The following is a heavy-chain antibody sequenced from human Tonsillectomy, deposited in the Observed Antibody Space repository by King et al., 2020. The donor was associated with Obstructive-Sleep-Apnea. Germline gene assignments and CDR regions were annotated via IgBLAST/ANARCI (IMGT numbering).Heavy chain of an antibody. V-gene: IGHV3-7*01. CDR2: IKQEI. Sequence: VQLVESGGGLVQPGGSLRLSCAASGFTFSSYWMSWVRQAPGKGLEWVANIKQEIYYVDSVKGRFTIPRDNAKNSLYLQMNSRGAEDTAVYYCATEGTRGYGIDYWGQGTLVTVSS. J-gene: IGHJ4*02. CDR1: GFTFSSYW. D-gene: IGHD5-18*01. CDR3: ATEGTRGYGIDY.